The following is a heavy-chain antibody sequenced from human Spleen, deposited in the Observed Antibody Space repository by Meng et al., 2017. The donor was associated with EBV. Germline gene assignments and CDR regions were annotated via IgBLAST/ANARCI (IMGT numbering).Heavy chain of an antibody. CDR2: INPSGSST. J-gene: IGHJ4*02. Sequence: QVQLVQSGAEVRKPGASAKVSCRASGFTFTNYYMHWVRQAPGQGLEWMGIINPSGSSTSYAQKFQGRVTMTRDSSTSTVYMELSSLTSEDTAVYYCAKSEGGYEADWGQGTLVTVSS. V-gene: IGHV1-46*01. CDR1: GFTFTNYY. CDR3: AKSEGGYEAD. D-gene: IGHD5-12*01.